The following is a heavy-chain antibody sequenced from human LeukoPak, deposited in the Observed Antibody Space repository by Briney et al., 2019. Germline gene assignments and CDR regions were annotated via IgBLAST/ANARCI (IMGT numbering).Heavy chain of an antibody. D-gene: IGHD3-22*01. CDR2: INSDGSST. CDR3: AREVSEGFDF. V-gene: IGHV3-74*01. CDR1: GFIFKSYW. J-gene: IGHJ4*02. Sequence: GGSLRLSCAASGFIFKSYWIHWVRQAPGKGLVWVSRINSDGSSTNYADSVKGRFAISRDNAKNSLYLQMNSLRAEDTALYYCAREVSEGFDFWGQGTLVTVSS.